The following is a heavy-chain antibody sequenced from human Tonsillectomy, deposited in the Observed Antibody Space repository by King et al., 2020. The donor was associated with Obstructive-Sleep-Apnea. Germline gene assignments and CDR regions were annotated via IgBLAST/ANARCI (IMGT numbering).Heavy chain of an antibody. V-gene: IGHV3-48*01. D-gene: IGHD2-2*01. J-gene: IGHJ3*02. CDR2: ISSSSSTL. Sequence: VQLVESGGGLVQPGGSLRLSCAASGFTFSRYSMNWVRQAPGKGLEWVSYISSSSSTLYYADSAKGRFTISRDNAKNSLFLQMNSLRVEDTAGYYCAREGYCSSTSCSVDTFNIWGQGTMVTVSS. CDR3: AREGYCSSTSCSVDTFNI. CDR1: GFTFSRYS.